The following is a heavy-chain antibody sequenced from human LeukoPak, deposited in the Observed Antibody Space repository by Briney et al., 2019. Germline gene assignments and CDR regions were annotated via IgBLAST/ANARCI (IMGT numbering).Heavy chain of an antibody. Sequence: PGGSLRLSCEASGFSFSAYSMSWVRQAPGKGLEWISYIRSSSTTIYYADSVKGRFTISRDNAENSAYLQMNSLRVEDTAVYFCARDSRSQCGTDACYGPYFDYWGQGILVAVSS. CDR1: GFSFSAYS. V-gene: IGHV3-48*01. CDR2: IRSSSTTI. D-gene: IGHD2-2*01. CDR3: ARDSRSQCGTDACYGPYFDY. J-gene: IGHJ4*02.